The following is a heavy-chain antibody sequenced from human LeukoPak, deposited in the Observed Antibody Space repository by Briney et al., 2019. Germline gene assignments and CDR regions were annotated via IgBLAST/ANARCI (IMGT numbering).Heavy chain of an antibody. V-gene: IGHV3-30*03. Sequence: PGGSLRLSCAASGVTFSSYGMHWVRQAPGKGLEWEAVISYDGSNKYYADSVKGRFTISRDNSKNTLYLQMNSLRSEDTAVYYCASGTPEGGMDIVATDYWGQGTLVTVSS. CDR3: ASGTPEGGMDIVATDY. D-gene: IGHD5-12*01. CDR1: GVTFSSYG. J-gene: IGHJ4*02. CDR2: ISYDGSNK.